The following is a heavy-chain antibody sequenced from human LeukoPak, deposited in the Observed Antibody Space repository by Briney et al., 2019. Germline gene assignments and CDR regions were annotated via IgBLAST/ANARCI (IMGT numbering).Heavy chain of an antibody. V-gene: IGHV3-21*01. D-gene: IGHD3-10*01. CDR2: ISSSSSYI. CDR1: GFTFSHYS. J-gene: IGHJ4*02. CDR3: VKVAKYYYGSETYYFFEH. Sequence: RAGGSLRLSCAASGFTFSHYSMNWVRQAPGKGLEWVSFISSSSSYIYYADSVKGRFTISRDNAKNSLYLQMNSLRVEDTAIYYCVKVAKYYYGSETYYFFEHWGQGTPVTASS.